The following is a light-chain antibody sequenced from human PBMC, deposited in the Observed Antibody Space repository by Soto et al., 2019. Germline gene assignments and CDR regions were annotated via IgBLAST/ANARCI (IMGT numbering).Light chain of an antibody. Sequence: QAVVTQPPSVSGAPGQRVTISCTGSSSNIGAGYDVHWYQQLPGTAPKLLIYGNSNRPSGVPDRFSGSKSGTSASLAITGLQAEDEADYYCQSYDSSLSGSVFGGGTKLPS. CDR2: GNS. V-gene: IGLV1-40*01. CDR1: SSNIGAGYD. CDR3: QSYDSSLSGSV. J-gene: IGLJ2*01.